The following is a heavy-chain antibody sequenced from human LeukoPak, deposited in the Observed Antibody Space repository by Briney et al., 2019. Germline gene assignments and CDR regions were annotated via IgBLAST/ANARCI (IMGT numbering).Heavy chain of an antibody. CDR3: ARVLASVPAFYLDP. CDR1: GYTFTVYY. D-gene: IGHD2-2*01. V-gene: IGHV1-2*02. Sequence: ASVKLSCKASGYTFTVYYMHWVRQAPGQGLEWMGWINPNSGCTNYAQNFQGRVTMPRATSISTAYMELSRLRSADTAVYSCARVLASVPAFYLDPWGQGTLVTVSS. J-gene: IGHJ5*02. CDR2: INPNSGCT.